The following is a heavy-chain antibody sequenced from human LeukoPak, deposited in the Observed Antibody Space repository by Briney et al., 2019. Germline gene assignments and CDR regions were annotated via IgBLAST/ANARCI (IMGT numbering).Heavy chain of an antibody. D-gene: IGHD3-3*01. J-gene: IGHJ4*02. CDR1: GFTFSSYS. CDR3: ARFIVSWSGYYEEDFDY. CDR2: ISSSSSYI. Sequence: GGSLRLSCAASGFTFSSYSMNWVRQAPGKELEWVSSISSSSSYIYYADSVKGRFTISRDNAKNSLYLQMNSLRAEDTAVYYCARFIVSWSGYYEEDFDYWGQGTLVTVSS. V-gene: IGHV3-21*01.